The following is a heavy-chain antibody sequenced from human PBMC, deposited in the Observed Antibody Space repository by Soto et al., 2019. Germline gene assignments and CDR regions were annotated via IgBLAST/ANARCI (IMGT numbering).Heavy chain of an antibody. D-gene: IGHD2-2*01. CDR2: IKQDGSEK. CDR1: GFSFSAYY. CDR3: ASSVVPLAIASLWYFDL. V-gene: IGHV3-7*01. Sequence: EVQLVESGGGLVQPGGSLRLSCAASGFSFSAYYMTWVRQAPGKGPEWVANIKQDGSEKYYVDSVKGRFTMSRDNAKNSLYLQMKSLRAEDTAVYYCASSVVPLAIASLWYFDLWGRGTLVTVSS. J-gene: IGHJ2*01.